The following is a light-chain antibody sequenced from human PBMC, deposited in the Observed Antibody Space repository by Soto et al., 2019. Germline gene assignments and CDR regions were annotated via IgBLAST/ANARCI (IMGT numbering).Light chain of an antibody. Sequence: IVLTQSPGTLSLSPGERATLSCRASQSVSSNYLAWYQQKAGQAPRLVIYDASTRATGIPDRFSASGSGTDFTLTISRLEPEDFAVYFCQQYASAPLTFGQGTKVDIK. CDR1: QSVSSNY. V-gene: IGKV3-20*01. CDR3: QQYASAPLT. J-gene: IGKJ1*01. CDR2: DAS.